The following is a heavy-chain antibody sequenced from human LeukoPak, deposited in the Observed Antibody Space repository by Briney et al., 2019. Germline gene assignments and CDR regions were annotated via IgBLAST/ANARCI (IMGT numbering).Heavy chain of an antibody. J-gene: IGHJ3*02. CDR1: GGSFSGYY. D-gene: IGHD6-19*01. CDR2: INHSGST. Sequence: SETLSLTCAVYGGSFSGYYWSWIRHPPGKGLEWIGEINHSGSTNYNPSLKSRVTISVDPSKNQFSLKLSSVTAADTAVYYCARAQPYSSGWYDAFDIWGQGTMVTVSS. CDR3: ARAQPYSSGWYDAFDI. V-gene: IGHV4-34*01.